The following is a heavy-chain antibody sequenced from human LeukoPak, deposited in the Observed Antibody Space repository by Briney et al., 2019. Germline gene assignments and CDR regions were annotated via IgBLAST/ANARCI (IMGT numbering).Heavy chain of an antibody. J-gene: IGHJ5*02. CDR3: ARLLPPIVATSHWFDP. CDR1: GFTFSDYY. V-gene: IGHV3-11*06. CDR2: ISSSSSYT. D-gene: IGHD5-12*01. Sequence: KSGGSLRLSCAASGFTFSDYYMSRIRQAPGKGLEWVSYISSSSSYTNYADSVKGRFTISRDNAKNSLYLQMNSLRAEDTAVYYCARLLPPIVATSHWFDPWGQGTLVTVSS.